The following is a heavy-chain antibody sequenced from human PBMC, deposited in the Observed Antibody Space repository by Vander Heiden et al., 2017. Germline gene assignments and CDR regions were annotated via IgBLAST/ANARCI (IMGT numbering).Heavy chain of an antibody. J-gene: IGHJ6*02. Sequence: QVQLQESGPGLVQPSEPLSLSCTVSGGSTSSNYWSWIRQPPGKGLEWIGYIYNRGSTNYNPSLKSRVTISVDTSKNQFSLKLSSVTAADTAVYYCARGYYDSSGYYSLYGMDVWGQGTTVTVSS. V-gene: IGHV4-59*01. CDR3: ARGYYDSSGYYSLYGMDV. D-gene: IGHD3-22*01. CDR2: IYNRGST. CDR1: GGSTSSNY.